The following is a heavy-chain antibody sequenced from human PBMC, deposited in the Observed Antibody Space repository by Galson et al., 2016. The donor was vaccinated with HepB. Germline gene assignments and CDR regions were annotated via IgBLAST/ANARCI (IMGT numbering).Heavy chain of an antibody. Sequence: LSLTCAVSGGYFSGYYWSWIRQSPGKGLEWMGEINHSGTTNYNPSLKSRVTISVDTSNNQFSLKLSSVTAADTAVYYCARGPVGRVWGQGTTVTVS. CDR1: GGYFSGYY. CDR2: INHSGTT. V-gene: IGHV4-34*01. CDR3: ARGPVGRV. D-gene: IGHD1-14*01. J-gene: IGHJ6*02.